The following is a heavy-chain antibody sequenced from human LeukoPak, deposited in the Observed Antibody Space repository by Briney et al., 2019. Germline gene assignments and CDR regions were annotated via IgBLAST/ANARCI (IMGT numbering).Heavy chain of an antibody. D-gene: IGHD1-26*01. CDR1: GFTVSSNY. J-gene: IGHJ3*02. Sequence: PGGSLRLSCAASGFTVSSNYMSWVRQAPGKGLEWGSVIYSGGSTYYAGSVKGRFTISRDNSKNTLYLQMNSLRAEDTAVYYCARARDSGSYPDAFDIWGQGTMVTVSS. CDR3: ARARDSGSYPDAFDI. CDR2: IYSGGST. V-gene: IGHV3-53*01.